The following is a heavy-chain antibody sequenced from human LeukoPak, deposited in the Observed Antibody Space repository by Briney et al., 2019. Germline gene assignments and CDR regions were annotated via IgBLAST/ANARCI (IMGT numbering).Heavy chain of an antibody. Sequence: ASVKVSCKASGYTFTSYYMHWVRQAPGQGLEWMGIINPSGGSTSYAQKFQGRVTMTRDTSTSTVYMELSSLRSEDTAVYYCARDKEGYYDSGGYFVYWGQGTLVTVSS. V-gene: IGHV1-46*01. J-gene: IGHJ4*02. CDR3: ARDKEGYYDSGGYFVY. CDR2: INPSGGST. D-gene: IGHD3-22*01. CDR1: GYTFTSYY.